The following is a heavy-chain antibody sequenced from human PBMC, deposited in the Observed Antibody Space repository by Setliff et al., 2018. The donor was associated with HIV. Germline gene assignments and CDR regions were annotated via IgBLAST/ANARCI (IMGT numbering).Heavy chain of an antibody. J-gene: IGHJ4*02. CDR1: GYTFTSYY. D-gene: IGHD3-9*01. V-gene: IGHV1-46*01. Sequence: SVKVSCKASGYTFTSYYIHWVRQAPGQGLEWMGEINPSGGSTSYSEKSRGRATMTRDTSRSTVYMELSSLRFDETAVYYCARVPILRYASPVDMWGQGTLVTVSS. CDR2: INPSGGST. CDR3: ARVPILRYASPVDM.